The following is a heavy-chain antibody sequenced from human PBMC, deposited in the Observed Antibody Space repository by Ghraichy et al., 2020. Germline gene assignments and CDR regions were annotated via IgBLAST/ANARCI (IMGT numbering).Heavy chain of an antibody. D-gene: IGHD4-11*01. CDR3: ARGVGPSSVTTHRFDP. Sequence: GGSLRLSCAASGFTFSGNTMNWVRQAPGKGLEWVSSITSSSTYIYYADSVKGRFTISRDNAKNSLYLQISSLGVEDTAVYYCARGVGPSSVTTHRFDPWGQGTLVTLSS. V-gene: IGHV3-21*01. CDR1: GFTFSGNT. J-gene: IGHJ5*02. CDR2: ITSSSTYI.